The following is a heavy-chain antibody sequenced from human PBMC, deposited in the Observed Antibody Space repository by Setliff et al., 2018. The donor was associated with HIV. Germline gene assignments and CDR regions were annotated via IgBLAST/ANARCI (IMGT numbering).Heavy chain of an antibody. CDR3: ARGKTWLRFLDY. J-gene: IGHJ4*02. D-gene: IGHD5-12*01. V-gene: IGHV1-18*01. Sequence: ASVKVSCKASGGNFRSKGISWVRQAPGQGLEWMGWINTHSGYTNYAQNVQGRVTVNMDTSTSTDYMELRGLKSDDTAVYYCARGKTWLRFLDYWGQGTLVTVSS. CDR1: GGNFRSKG. CDR2: INTHSGYT.